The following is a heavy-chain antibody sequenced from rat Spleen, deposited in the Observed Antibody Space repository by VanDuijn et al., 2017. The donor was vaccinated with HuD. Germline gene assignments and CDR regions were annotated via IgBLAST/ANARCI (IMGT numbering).Heavy chain of an antibody. Sequence: EVQLVESGGGLVQPGGSLKLSCAVSGFTFSSFPMAWVRQAPTKGLEWVATISYGDSSGHSSTYYRDSVKGRFTISRDNAKSTLSLQMDSLRSEDTATYYCARRHYGYTDYFDYWGQGVMVTVSS. CDR2: ISYGDSSGHSST. CDR1: GFTFSSFP. V-gene: IGHV5-29*01. J-gene: IGHJ2*01. CDR3: ARRHYGYTDYFDY. D-gene: IGHD1-9*01.